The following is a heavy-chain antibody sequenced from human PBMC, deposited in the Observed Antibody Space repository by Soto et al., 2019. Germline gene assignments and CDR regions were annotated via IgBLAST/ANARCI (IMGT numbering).Heavy chain of an antibody. CDR2: ISYDGSNK. J-gene: IGHJ4*02. CDR3: LKGSGWS. Sequence: GGSPRLSCAASGFTFSSYGMHWVRQDPGKGLEWVAVISYDGSNKYYADSVKGRFTISRDNSKNTLYLQMNGLKTDDTAVYYCLKGSGWSWGQGTLVTVSS. CDR1: GFTFSSYG. D-gene: IGHD6-19*01. V-gene: IGHV3-30*03.